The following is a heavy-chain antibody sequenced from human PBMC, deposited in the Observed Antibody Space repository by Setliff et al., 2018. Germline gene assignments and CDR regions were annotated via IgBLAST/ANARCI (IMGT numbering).Heavy chain of an antibody. CDR2: ISPDGTIT. Sequence: GGSLTLSCAASGFRSSDLYMSWVRQVPGKGLVWVSRISPDGTITNYADSVKGRFTISRDNAKNTLYLQMNSLRAEDTAVYYCVRDGAGAFDYWGQGALVTVSS. D-gene: IGHD1-26*01. J-gene: IGHJ4*02. V-gene: IGHV3-74*01. CDR3: VRDGAGAFDY. CDR1: GFRSSDLY.